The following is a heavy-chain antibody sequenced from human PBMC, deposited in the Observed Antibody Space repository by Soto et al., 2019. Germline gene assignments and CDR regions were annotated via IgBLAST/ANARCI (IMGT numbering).Heavy chain of an antibody. Sequence: GASVKVSCKASGYTFTSYYMHWVRQAPGQGLEWMGIINPSGGSTSYAQKFQGRVTMTRDTSTSTVYMELSSLRSEDTAVYYCARKGWGIAAAGRPYWYFDLWGRGTLVTVSS. CDR1: GYTFTSYY. J-gene: IGHJ2*01. D-gene: IGHD6-13*01. CDR2: INPSGGST. CDR3: ARKGWGIAAAGRPYWYFDL. V-gene: IGHV1-46*03.